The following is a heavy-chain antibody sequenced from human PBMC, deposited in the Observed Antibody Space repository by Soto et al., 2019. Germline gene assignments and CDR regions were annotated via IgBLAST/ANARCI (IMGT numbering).Heavy chain of an antibody. Sequence: SETLSLTCTVSGGSISSSRSYWGWVRQPPGKGLEWIVSFYYTGGTYSTYYNPSLKSRVTISVDTSKSQFSLNLRSVPAADAAVYYCASPRQGNYDFFSGYYALDYWGTGTLVTVSS. CDR1: GGSISSSRSY. V-gene: IGHV4-39*01. CDR2: FYYTGGT. D-gene: IGHD3-3*01. CDR3: ASPRQGNYDFFSGYYALDY. J-gene: IGHJ4*02.